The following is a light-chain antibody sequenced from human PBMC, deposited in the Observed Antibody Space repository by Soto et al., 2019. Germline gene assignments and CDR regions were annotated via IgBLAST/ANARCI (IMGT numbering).Light chain of an antibody. Sequence: QSALTQPRSVSGSPGQSVTISCTGTRSDVGGYNYVSWYQHHPGKVPKLLIYEVTNRPSGVSDRFSGSKSGNTASLTISGLQAEDEADYYCSSKRDSSTLFVFGTGTKLTVL. V-gene: IGLV2-14*01. CDR2: EVT. J-gene: IGLJ1*01. CDR3: SSKRDSSTLFV. CDR1: RSDVGGYNY.